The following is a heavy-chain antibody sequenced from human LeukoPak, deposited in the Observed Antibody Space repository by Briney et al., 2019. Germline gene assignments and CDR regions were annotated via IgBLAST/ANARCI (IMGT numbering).Heavy chain of an antibody. D-gene: IGHD6-6*01. CDR1: GGSFGGYY. CDR2: INHSGST. Sequence: SETLSLTCAVYGGSFGGYYWSWIRQPPGKGLEWIGEINHSGSTNYNPSLKSRVTISVDTSKNQFSLKLSSVTAADTAVYYCARGGGYSSSSFDYWGQGTLVTVSS. V-gene: IGHV4-34*01. J-gene: IGHJ4*02. CDR3: ARGGGYSSSSFDY.